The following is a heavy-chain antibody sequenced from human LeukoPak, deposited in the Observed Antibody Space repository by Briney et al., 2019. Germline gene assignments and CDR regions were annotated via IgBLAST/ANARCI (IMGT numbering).Heavy chain of an antibody. CDR3: ARGVDTIFGVGNNWFDP. Sequence: SETLSLTCAVSGYSISSGYYWGWIRQPPGKGLEWIGSIYHSGSTYYNPSLKSRVTISVDTSKNQFSLKLSSVTAADTAVYYCARGVDTIFGVGNNWFDPWGQGTLVTVSS. V-gene: IGHV4-38-2*01. CDR2: IYHSGST. J-gene: IGHJ5*02. D-gene: IGHD3-3*01. CDR1: GYSISSGYY.